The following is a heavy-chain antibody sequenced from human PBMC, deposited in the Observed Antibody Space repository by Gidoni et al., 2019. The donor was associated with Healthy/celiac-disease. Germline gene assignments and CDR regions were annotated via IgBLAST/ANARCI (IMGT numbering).Heavy chain of an antibody. CDR1: GGSISSGGYY. Sequence: QVQLQESGPGLVKPSQTLSLTCTVSGGSISSGGYYWSWIRQHPGKGLAWIGYIYYSGSTYYNPSPKSRVTISVDTSKNQFSLKLSSVTAADTAVYYCARGTEYYSGGSCYLGTYYYYYYMDVWGKGTTVTVSS. V-gene: IGHV4-31*03. CDR2: IYYSGST. CDR3: ARGTEYYSGGSCYLGTYYYYYYMDV. D-gene: IGHD2-15*01. J-gene: IGHJ6*03.